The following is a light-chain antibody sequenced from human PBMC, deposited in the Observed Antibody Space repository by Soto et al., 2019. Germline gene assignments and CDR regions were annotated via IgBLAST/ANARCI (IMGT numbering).Light chain of an antibody. CDR3: QQRTNWPLLFT. CDR1: QSGRGY. V-gene: IGKV3-11*01. CDR2: DAS. J-gene: IGKJ3*01. Sequence: ETVLTQSPATLSMSPGERVTLPCRASQSGRGYLAWYQQKPGQAPRLLIYDASKRATGIPARFSGSRSGADFTLTISSLEPEDVAVYYCQQRTNWPLLFTFGPGTKVDI.